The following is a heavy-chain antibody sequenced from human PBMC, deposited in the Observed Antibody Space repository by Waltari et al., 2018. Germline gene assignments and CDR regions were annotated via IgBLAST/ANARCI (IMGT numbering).Heavy chain of an antibody. Sequence: QVQLQESGPGLVKPSETLSLTCTVSGYSISSGYYWGWIRQPPGKGLEWIGSIYHSGGTSSNPALKSRVTISVDTSKNPFSLKLSSVTAADTAVYYCVLLPADYYYYMDVWGKGTTVTVSS. CDR2: IYHSGGT. J-gene: IGHJ6*03. V-gene: IGHV4-38-2*02. D-gene: IGHD1-26*01. CDR1: GYSISSGYY. CDR3: VLLPADYYYYMDV.